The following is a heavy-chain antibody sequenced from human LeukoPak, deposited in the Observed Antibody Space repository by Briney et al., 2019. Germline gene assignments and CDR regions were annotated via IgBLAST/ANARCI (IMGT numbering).Heavy chain of an antibody. J-gene: IGHJ4*02. Sequence: GGSLRLSCVVSVFIFRTLCVPWVRHASGKGLEWVAKINKHGFRKYYVDSGRGRFAISRDYASNSELLQMDSLRAEDTSVYYCARDAGWGYYDRWGQGTPVTVSS. CDR2: INKHGFRK. D-gene: IGHD1-26*01. CDR3: ARDAGWGYYDR. CDR1: VFIFRTLC. V-gene: IGHV3-7*01.